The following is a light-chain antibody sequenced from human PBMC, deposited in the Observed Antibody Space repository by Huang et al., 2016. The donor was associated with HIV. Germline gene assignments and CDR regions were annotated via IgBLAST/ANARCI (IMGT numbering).Light chain of an antibody. CDR3: QQYDNWPLT. CDR2: GAS. J-gene: IGKJ5*01. V-gene: IGKV3-15*01. CDR1: HSVSSN. Sequence: ERVMTQSPATLSVAPGERVTLSCRASHSVSSNLAWYQQKPGQAPRLLIHGASTRATGITAGVSGRGSGTEFTLAISSLQSEDSGVYFCQQYDNWPLTFGQGTRLEIK.